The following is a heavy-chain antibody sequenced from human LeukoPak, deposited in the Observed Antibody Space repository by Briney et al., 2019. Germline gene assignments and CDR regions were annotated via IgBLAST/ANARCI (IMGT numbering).Heavy chain of an antibody. V-gene: IGHV3-23*01. CDR3: AKESQTYYDIMTGYPNYYFDY. J-gene: IGHJ4*02. D-gene: IGHD3-9*01. CDR2: ISGSGANT. Sequence: GGSLRLSCAASKFTFSTSAMSWVRQAPGKGLEWVSAISGSGANTYYVDSVKGRFTISRDNSKNTLYLEMSSLRSDATAVYYCAKESQTYYDIMTGYPNYYFDYWGQGTLVTVSS. CDR1: KFTFSTSA.